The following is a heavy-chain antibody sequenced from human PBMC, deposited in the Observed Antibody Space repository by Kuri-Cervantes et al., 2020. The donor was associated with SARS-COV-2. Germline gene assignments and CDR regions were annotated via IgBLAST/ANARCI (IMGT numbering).Heavy chain of an antibody. D-gene: IGHD3-10*01. V-gene: IGHV3-21*01. Sequence: GSLRLSCAASGFTFSSYSMNWVRQAPGKGLEWVSSISSSSSYIYYADSVKGRFTISRDNAKNSLYLQMNSLRAEDTAVYYCARDNYYGSGSYYSRGAFDIWGQGTMVTVSS. CDR1: GFTFSSYS. CDR3: ARDNYYGSGSYYSRGAFDI. CDR2: ISSSSSYI. J-gene: IGHJ3*02.